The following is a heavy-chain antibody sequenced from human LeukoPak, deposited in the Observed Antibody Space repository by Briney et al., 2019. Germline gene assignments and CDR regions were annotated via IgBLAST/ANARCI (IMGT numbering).Heavy chain of an antibody. D-gene: IGHD3-16*01. CDR3: ARDPDLGGDY. Sequence: PGGALRLSCAASGFTLSSYWMSWVRPAPGKGLEWVANIKQDGSEKYYVDSVKGRFTISRDNAKNSLYLQMNSLRAEDTAVYYCARDPDLGGDYWGQGTLVTVSS. CDR2: IKQDGSEK. CDR1: GFTLSSYW. V-gene: IGHV3-7*01. J-gene: IGHJ4*02.